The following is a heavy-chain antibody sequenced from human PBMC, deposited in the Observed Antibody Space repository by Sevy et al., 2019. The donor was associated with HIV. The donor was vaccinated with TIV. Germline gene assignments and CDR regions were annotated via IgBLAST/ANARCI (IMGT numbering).Heavy chain of an antibody. J-gene: IGHJ6*02. CDR1: GFIFSSFE. CDR2: ISTSGSNR. CDR3: AKRGGQYDLGMDF. V-gene: IGHV3-48*03. Sequence: GGSLRLSCAASGFIFSSFEMNWVRQAPGKGLEWVSSISTSGSNRYYADSVKGRVTISRDNAKKSLYLQMNSLRAEDTAIYVGAKRGGQYDLGMDFWGQGTTVTVSS. D-gene: IGHD1-1*01.